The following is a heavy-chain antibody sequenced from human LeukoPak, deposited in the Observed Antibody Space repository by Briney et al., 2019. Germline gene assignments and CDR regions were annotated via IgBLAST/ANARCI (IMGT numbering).Heavy chain of an antibody. CDR2: ISSYNGKT. CDR1: GGTFSSYA. D-gene: IGHD2-15*01. CDR3: ARMYCSRGSCYPLFYYYALDV. J-gene: IGHJ6*02. V-gene: IGHV1-18*01. Sequence: ASVKVSCKASGGTFSSYAISWVRQAPGQGLEWMGWISSYNGKTNYAPGLQGRVTMTTDTSTSTAYMELRSLRSDDTAVYYCARMYCSRGSCYPLFYYYALDVWGQGTTVTVSS.